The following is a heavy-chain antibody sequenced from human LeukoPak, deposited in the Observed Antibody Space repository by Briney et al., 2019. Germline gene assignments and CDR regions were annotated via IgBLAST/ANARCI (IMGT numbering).Heavy chain of an antibody. V-gene: IGHV4-34*01. CDR2: INHSGST. Sequence: PSETLTLSCAAYGGTFSGYYMSWIRQPPGKGLEWIGEINHSGSTNYYPSLKIQVTRSVDTAKNQFSLKLSSVTAADTAVYYCARAVAGKKYFQHWGQGTLVTVSS. J-gene: IGHJ1*01. CDR1: GGTFSGYY. CDR3: ARAVAGKKYFQH. D-gene: IGHD6-19*01.